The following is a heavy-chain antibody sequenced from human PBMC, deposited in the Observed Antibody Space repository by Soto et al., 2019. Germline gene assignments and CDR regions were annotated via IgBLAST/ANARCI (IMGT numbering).Heavy chain of an antibody. D-gene: IGHD3-3*01. CDR2: ISSSGDGT. V-gene: IGHV3-23*01. J-gene: IGHJ6*02. Sequence: GSLRLSCAASGFTFSSYAMTWVRQAPGKGLEWVSIISSSGDGTYYADSVKGRFTISRDNSRNTLILQMHSLRADDTAVYYCAKNADFWSWCMDVWGQGTSVTVSS. CDR3: AKNADFWSWCMDV. CDR1: GFTFSSYA.